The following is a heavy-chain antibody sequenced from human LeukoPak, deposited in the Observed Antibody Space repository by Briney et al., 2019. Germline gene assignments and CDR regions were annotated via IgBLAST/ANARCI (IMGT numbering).Heavy chain of an antibody. D-gene: IGHD3-22*01. V-gene: IGHV1-8*01. J-gene: IGHJ5*02. CDR1: GYTFTSYD. CDR2: MNPNSGNT. Sequence: GASVKVSCKASGYTFTSYDINWVRQATGQGLEWMGWMNPNSGNTGYAQKFQGRVTMTRNTSISTAYTELSSLRSEDTAVYYCARALALYDSSGYYYDGWFDPWGQGTLVTVSS. CDR3: ARALALYDSSGYYYDGWFDP.